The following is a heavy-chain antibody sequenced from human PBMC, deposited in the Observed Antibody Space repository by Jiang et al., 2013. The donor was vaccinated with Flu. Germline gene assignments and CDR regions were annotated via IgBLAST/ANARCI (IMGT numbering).Heavy chain of an antibody. J-gene: IGHJ4*02. D-gene: IGHD6-6*01. V-gene: IGHV7-4-1*02. Sequence: QSGSELKKPGASVKVSCKASGYTFTSYAMNWVRQAPGQGLEWMGWINTNTGNPTYAQGFTGRFVFSLDTSVSTAYLQISSLKAEDTAVYYCARDLSEGSSSSNYGDHAGDDYWGQGTLVTVSS. CDR1: GYTFTSYA. CDR3: ARDLSEGSSSSNYGDHAGDDY. CDR2: INTNTGNP.